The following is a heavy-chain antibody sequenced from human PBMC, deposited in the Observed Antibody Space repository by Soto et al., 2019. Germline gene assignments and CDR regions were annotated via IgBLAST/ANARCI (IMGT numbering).Heavy chain of an antibody. CDR3: ARHQITIFGVVISAVANSDAFDI. CDR1: GGSISSSSYY. D-gene: IGHD3-3*01. CDR2: IYYSGST. Sequence: SETLSLTCTVSGGSISSSSYYWGWIRQPPGKGLEWIGSIYYSGSTYYNPSLKSRVTISVDTSKNQFSLKLSSVTAADTAVYHCARHQITIFGVVISAVANSDAFDIWGQGTMVTVSS. V-gene: IGHV4-39*01. J-gene: IGHJ3*02.